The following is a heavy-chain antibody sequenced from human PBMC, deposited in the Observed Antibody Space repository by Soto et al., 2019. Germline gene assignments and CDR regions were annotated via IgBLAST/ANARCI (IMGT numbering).Heavy chain of an antibody. CDR3: AKKNPHGDSNKAWLDP. Sequence: QVQLLQSGAELREPGSSVRVSCTPSGGTFVSSAFAWVRQAPGGKIEWMGGIIPILGSTKYAKKFLGRLTIRADASSRTAYLELSSLTFDDTAVYFCAKKNPHGDSNKAWLDPWGQGTLVTVST. J-gene: IGHJ5*02. CDR1: GGTFVSSA. CDR2: IIPILGST. D-gene: IGHD2-8*01. V-gene: IGHV1-69*01.